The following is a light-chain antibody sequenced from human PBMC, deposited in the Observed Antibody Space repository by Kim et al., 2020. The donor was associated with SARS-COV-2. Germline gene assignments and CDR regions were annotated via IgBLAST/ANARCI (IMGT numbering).Light chain of an antibody. CDR2: AAS. CDR1: RAISIY. CDR3: HQVNSYPHT. V-gene: IGKV1-9*01. Sequence: ASVGDRATITCRASRAISIYVAWYQQKPGKAPKLLIYAASILQSGVPSRFSGSGSGTEFTLTISTLQTEDSATYYCHQVNSYPHTFGQGTKVDIK. J-gene: IGKJ2*01.